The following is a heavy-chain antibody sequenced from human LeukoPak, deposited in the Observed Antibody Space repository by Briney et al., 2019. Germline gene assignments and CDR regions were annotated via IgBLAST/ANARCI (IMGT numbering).Heavy chain of an antibody. Sequence: GGSLRLSCAASGFTFSSYAMHWVRQAPGKGLEWLALISYDESYRYYADSVKGRFTISRDNSKNTLYLQMNSLRADDTAVYYCARVQWELLYPDYWGQGTLVTVSS. CDR1: GFTFSSYA. CDR2: ISYDESYR. D-gene: IGHD1-26*01. CDR3: ARVQWELLYPDY. V-gene: IGHV3-30-3*01. J-gene: IGHJ4*02.